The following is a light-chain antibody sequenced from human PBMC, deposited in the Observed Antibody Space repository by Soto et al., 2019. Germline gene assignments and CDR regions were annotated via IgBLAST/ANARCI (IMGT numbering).Light chain of an antibody. CDR1: QSVSSN. V-gene: IGKV3-15*01. CDR3: QQHDTWPPYT. CDR2: GAS. J-gene: IGKJ2*01. Sequence: EIVMTQSPATLSVSPGERATLSCRASQSVSSNLAWYQHKPGQAPRLLIYGASTRATGIPARFSGSGSGTEFTLTISSLQSEDFAVYYCQQHDTWPPYTFGQGTKLEIK.